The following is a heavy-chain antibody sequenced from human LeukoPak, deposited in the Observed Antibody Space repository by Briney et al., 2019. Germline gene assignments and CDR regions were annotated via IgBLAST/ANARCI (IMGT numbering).Heavy chain of an antibody. CDR3: AREAVVPAANWFDP. CDR1: GYTFTSYD. D-gene: IGHD2-2*01. V-gene: IGHV1-18*01. Sequence: ASVKVSCKASGYTFTSYDISWVRQAPGQGLEWMGWISAYNGNTNYAQKLQGRVTMTTDTTTSTAYMELRSLRSDDTAVYYCAREAVVPAANWFDPWGQGTLVTVSS. CDR2: ISAYNGNT. J-gene: IGHJ5*02.